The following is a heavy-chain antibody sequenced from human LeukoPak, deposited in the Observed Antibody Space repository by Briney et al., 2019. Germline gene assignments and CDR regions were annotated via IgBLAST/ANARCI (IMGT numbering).Heavy chain of an antibody. J-gene: IGHJ4*02. CDR1: GFTFSSYA. V-gene: IGHV3-30-3*01. CDR3: ARVAIAAAD. CDR2: ISYDGSNK. D-gene: IGHD6-13*01. Sequence: PGGSLRLSCAASGFTFSSYAMHWVRQAPGKGLEWVAVISYDGSNKYYADSVKGRFTISRDNSKNTLYLQMNSLRAEDTAVYYCARVAIAAADWGQGTLVTVSS.